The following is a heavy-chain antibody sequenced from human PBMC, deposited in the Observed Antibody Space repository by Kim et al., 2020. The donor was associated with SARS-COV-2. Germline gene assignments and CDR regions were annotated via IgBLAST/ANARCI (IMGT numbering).Heavy chain of an antibody. CDR3: ARDSGRRDFWSKY. D-gene: IGHD3-3*01. J-gene: IGHJ4*02. Sequence: YDQKLQGRVTMTTDTSTSTAYMELRSLRSDDTAVYYCARDSGRRDFWSKYWGQGTLVTVSS. V-gene: IGHV1-18*01.